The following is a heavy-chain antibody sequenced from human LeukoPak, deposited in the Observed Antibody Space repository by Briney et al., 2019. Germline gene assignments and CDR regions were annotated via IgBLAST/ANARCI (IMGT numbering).Heavy chain of an antibody. Sequence: GGSLRLSCAASGFTFSSYSMNWVRHAPGKGLEWVSYISSGSITIYYADSVKGRFTISRVNAKNSLYLQMNSLRDEDTAVYYCARDSHFQTSSGYSFDYWGQGTLVTVSS. CDR2: ISSGSITI. CDR1: GFTFSSYS. V-gene: IGHV3-48*02. J-gene: IGHJ4*02. CDR3: ARDSHFQTSSGYSFDY. D-gene: IGHD3-22*01.